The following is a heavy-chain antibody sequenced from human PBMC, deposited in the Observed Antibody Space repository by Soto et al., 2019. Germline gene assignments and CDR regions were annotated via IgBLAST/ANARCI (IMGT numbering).Heavy chain of an antibody. Sequence: QVQLVESGGGVVQPGRSLRLSCAASGFTFSSYGMHWVRQAPGKGLEWVAVISYDGSNKYYADSVKGRFTISRDNSKNTLYLQMNSLRAEDTAVYYCAKDLGDGPFDYWGQGTLVIVSS. D-gene: IGHD3-10*01. V-gene: IGHV3-30*18. J-gene: IGHJ4*02. CDR3: AKDLGDGPFDY. CDR1: GFTFSSYG. CDR2: ISYDGSNK.